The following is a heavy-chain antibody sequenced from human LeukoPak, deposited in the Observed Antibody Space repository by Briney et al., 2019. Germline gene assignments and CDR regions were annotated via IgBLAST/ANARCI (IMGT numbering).Heavy chain of an antibody. Sequence: ASVKVSCKTSGYSFTDYYMHWVRQAPGQGLEWMGRINANSGGTDYAQKFQGRATMTRDTSTTTAYMELSSLTSDDTAVYFCAKGEISYGSGSPHFDYWAQGTLVTVSS. CDR3: AKGEISYGSGSPHFDY. D-gene: IGHD3-10*01. J-gene: IGHJ4*02. V-gene: IGHV1-2*02. CDR1: GYSFTDYY. CDR2: INANSGGT.